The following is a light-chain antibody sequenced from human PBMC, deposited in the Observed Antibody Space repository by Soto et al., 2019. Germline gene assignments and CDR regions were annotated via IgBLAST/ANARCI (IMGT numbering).Light chain of an antibody. CDR1: QSINIY. Sequence: IQMTQSPSSLSAFVGDRVTVTCRASQSINIYLNWYKQRPGKAPTLLIYGASSLQSGVASRVSGGGSRTDFTLTISSLQPEDFATYYCQQSFRSPCTFGQGTKLEIK. CDR3: QQSFRSPCT. CDR2: GAS. V-gene: IGKV1-39*01. J-gene: IGKJ2*02.